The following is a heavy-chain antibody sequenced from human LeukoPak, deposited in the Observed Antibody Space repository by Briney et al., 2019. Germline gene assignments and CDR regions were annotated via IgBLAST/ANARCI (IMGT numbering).Heavy chain of an antibody. J-gene: IGHJ6*03. D-gene: IGHD3-3*01. Sequence: PSETLSLTCSVSGGSISSSSNYWGWIRQPPGKGLEWIGSIYNGGSTYYNPSLKSRVTISVDTSNNQFSLRLSSVTAADTAVYYCARTTYYDFWSANKGLNYYYYMDVWGKGTTVTVSS. CDR1: GGSISSSSNY. CDR3: ARTTYYDFWSANKGLNYYYYMDV. CDR2: IYNGGST. V-gene: IGHV4-39*07.